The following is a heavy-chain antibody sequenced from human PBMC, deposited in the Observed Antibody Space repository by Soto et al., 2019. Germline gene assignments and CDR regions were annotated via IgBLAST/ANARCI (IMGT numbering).Heavy chain of an antibody. CDR1: GFTLSSYS. CDR2: ISYDGNTQ. J-gene: IGHJ4*02. D-gene: IGHD2-2*01. CDR3: AKVSRPARVSTPDFDY. V-gene: IGHV3-30-3*01. Sequence: QVQLVESGGGVVQPGTSLRLSCAASGFTLSSYSIHWVRQAPGKGLDWVAVISYDGNTQFYGDSVTGRFIVSRDNSRNTLYLQLNTLQAEDTAVYYCAKVSRPARVSTPDFDYWGQGTLVTVSS.